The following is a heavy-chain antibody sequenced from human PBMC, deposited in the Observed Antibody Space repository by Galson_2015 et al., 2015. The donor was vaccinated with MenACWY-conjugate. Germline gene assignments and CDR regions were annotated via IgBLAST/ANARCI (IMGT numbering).Heavy chain of an antibody. J-gene: IGHJ4*02. CDR1: GFTFSNAW. V-gene: IGHV3-15*07. CDR3: ARDLGYSGGY. D-gene: IGHD5-18*01. CDR2: LKSKTDGGTT. Sequence: SLRLSCAASGFTFSNAWMNWVRQAPGKGLEWIGRLKSKTDGGTTDYAAPVKGGFTISRDNAKNSLYLQMNSLRAEDTAVYYCARDLGYSGGYWGQGTLVTVSS.